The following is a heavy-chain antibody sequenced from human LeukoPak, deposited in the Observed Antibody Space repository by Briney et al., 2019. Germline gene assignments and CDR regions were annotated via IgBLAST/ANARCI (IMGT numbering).Heavy chain of an antibody. Sequence: SETLSLTCTVSGGSISISSYYWGWIRQPPGKGLERIGSIYYSGSTYYNPSLKSRVTISVDTSKNQFSLKLSSVTAADTAVYYCARHRLYQQLVYYYYYMDVWGKGTTVTVSS. J-gene: IGHJ6*03. D-gene: IGHD6-13*01. CDR3: ARHRLYQQLVYYYYYMDV. V-gene: IGHV4-39*01. CDR2: IYYSGST. CDR1: GGSISISSYY.